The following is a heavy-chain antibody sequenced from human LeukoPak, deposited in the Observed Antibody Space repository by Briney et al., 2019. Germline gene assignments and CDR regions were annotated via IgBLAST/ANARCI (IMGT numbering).Heavy chain of an antibody. Sequence: SETLSLTCTVSGCSIGTYYWSWVRKPPGKGLEWIGYINYSGRPNYNPSLKSRVTTSIDTSKNQFSLKVTSVTAADAAVYYCARAGFYASVNQYYYYYYMDVWGTGTTVTVSS. CDR2: INYSGRP. D-gene: IGHD2/OR15-2a*01. J-gene: IGHJ6*03. CDR1: GCSIGTYY. V-gene: IGHV4-59*01. CDR3: ARAGFYASVNQYYYYYYMDV.